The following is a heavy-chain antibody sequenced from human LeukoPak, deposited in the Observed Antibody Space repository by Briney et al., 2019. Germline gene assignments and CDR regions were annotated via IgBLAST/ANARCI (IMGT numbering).Heavy chain of an antibody. V-gene: IGHV1-2*02. CDR2: INPNSAGT. J-gene: IGHJ4*02. CDR3: ATVPERRFLEWLPLVY. Sequence: ASVKVSCKASGYTFTGYYVHWVRQAPGQGLEWMGWINPNSAGTNYAQKFQGRVTMTTDTSISTAYMELSRLRSDDTAVYYCATVPERRFLEWLPLVYWGQGTLVTVSS. D-gene: IGHD3-3*01. CDR1: GYTFTGYY.